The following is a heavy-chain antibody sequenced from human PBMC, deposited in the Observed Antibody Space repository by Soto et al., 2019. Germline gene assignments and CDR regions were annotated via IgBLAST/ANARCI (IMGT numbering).Heavy chain of an antibody. J-gene: IGHJ4*02. Sequence: QVQLVESGGGVVQPGRSLRLSCAASGFTFSSYGMHWVRQAPGKGLEWVAVISYDGSNKYYADSVKGRFTISRDNSKNTLYLQMNSLRAEDTAVYYCAKPAQWELLYDFDYWGQGTLVTVSS. CDR2: ISYDGSNK. D-gene: IGHD1-26*01. V-gene: IGHV3-30*18. CDR3: AKPAQWELLYDFDY. CDR1: GFTFSSYG.